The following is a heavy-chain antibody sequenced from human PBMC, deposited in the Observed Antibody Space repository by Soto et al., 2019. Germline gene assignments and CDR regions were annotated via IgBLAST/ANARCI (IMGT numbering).Heavy chain of an antibody. CDR2: IWYDGGNK. CDR3: ARDAVMGATKGGNYWFDS. D-gene: IGHD1-26*01. V-gene: IGHV3-33*01. J-gene: IGHJ5*01. CDR1: GFSFSSFG. Sequence: QVQLVEAGGGVVQPGRSLRLSCAASGFSFSSFGMNWVRQAPGKGLEWVAVIWYDGGNKFYADSVKGRFTISRDNSKNKVYLEMNSLRVEDTAVYYCARDAVMGATKGGNYWFDSWGQGTLVTVSS.